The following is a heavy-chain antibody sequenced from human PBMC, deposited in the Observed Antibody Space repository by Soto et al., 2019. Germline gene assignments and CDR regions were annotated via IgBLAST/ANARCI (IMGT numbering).Heavy chain of an antibody. CDR2: MGYSGYT. V-gene: IGHV4-59*08. D-gene: IGHD3-10*01. CDR1: GGPMSIYY. CDR3: GRQGFGPSHGLGDV. Sequence: QVQLQESGPGLVKPSETLSLTCTVAGGPMSIYYCSWFRRPPGKGLVWIRYMGYSGYTSYNPSLRTRLIRSLDTSKIQFSLKLTSVTAADSAVYYSGRQGFGPSHGLGDVWGKGTKVIVSP. J-gene: IGHJ6*04.